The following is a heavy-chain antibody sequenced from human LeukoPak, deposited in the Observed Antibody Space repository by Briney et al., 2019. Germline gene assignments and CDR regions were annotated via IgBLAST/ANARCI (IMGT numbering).Heavy chain of an antibody. CDR2: IKSETDGGTT. J-gene: IGHJ4*02. CDR3: TTDPLLRITFGGVIAIDY. CDR1: GFTFSNAW. V-gene: IGHV3-15*01. D-gene: IGHD3-16*02. Sequence: KAGGSLRLSCAASGFTFSNAWMSWVRQAPAKGLELVGRIKSETDGGTTDYAAPVKGRFTISRDDSKNTLYLQMNSLKTEDTAVYYCTTDPLLRITFGGVIAIDYWGQGTLVTVSS.